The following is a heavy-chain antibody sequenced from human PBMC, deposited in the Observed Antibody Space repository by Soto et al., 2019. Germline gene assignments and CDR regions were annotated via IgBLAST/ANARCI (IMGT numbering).Heavy chain of an antibody. CDR1: GFTFSSYS. D-gene: IGHD3-22*01. CDR2: ISSSSSYI. Sequence: DVQLVESGGGLVKPGGSLRLSCAASGFTFSSYSMNWVRQAPGKGLEWVSSISSSSSYIYYADSVKGRFTISRDNAKNSLYLQMNSLRAEDTAVYYCARAPYYYDSSGYWAYWGQGTLVTVSS. J-gene: IGHJ4*02. CDR3: ARAPYYYDSSGYWAY. V-gene: IGHV3-21*01.